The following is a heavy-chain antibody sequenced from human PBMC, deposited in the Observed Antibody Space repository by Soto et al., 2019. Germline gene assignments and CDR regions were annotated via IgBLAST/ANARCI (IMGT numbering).Heavy chain of an antibody. CDR2: MYSGGST. D-gene: IGHD3-10*02. CDR1: GISVKSNY. J-gene: IGHJ4*02. V-gene: IGHV3-53*04. CDR3: ARGVFGQPES. Sequence: EVQLVESGGGMVQPGGSLRLSCVASGISVKSNYMNWVRQAPGKGLEWVSIMYSGGSTYYADSVKGRFTISRHNSKDTLYLQMNSLSIEDTATYYCARGVFGQPESWGQGTLVIVSS.